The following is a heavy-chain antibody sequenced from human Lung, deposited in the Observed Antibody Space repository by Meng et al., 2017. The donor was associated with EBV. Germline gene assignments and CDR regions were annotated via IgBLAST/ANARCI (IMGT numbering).Heavy chain of an antibody. Sequence: QPQLQESGPGLVKPPEALFPPCTVSGASISTPGYYWGWIRQPPGKGLEWIGSIGHAGALYYTPSLKSRVTVSIDTSANQFFLTLTSVTAADTAIYYCVRSSGWVKTGFDPWGQGTLVTVSS. V-gene: IGHV4-39*01. CDR3: VRSSGWVKTGFDP. CDR2: IGHAGAL. J-gene: IGHJ5*02. D-gene: IGHD6-19*01. CDR1: GASISTPGYY.